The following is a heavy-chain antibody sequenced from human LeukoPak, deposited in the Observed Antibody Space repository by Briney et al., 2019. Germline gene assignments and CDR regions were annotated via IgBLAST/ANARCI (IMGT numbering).Heavy chain of an antibody. CDR2: IDWDDDK. CDR1: GFSLSTRGMC. CDR3: ARMQPLTFGGVIVQYYFDY. V-gene: IGHV2-70*11. D-gene: IGHD3-16*02. J-gene: IGHJ4*02. Sequence: SGPTLVKPTPTLTLTCTFSGFSLSTRGMCVRWIRQPPGKALEWLSRIDWDDDKYYSTSLKTRLTISKDTSKNQVVLTMTNMDPVDTATYYCARMQPLTFGGVIVQYYFDYWGQGTLVTVSS.